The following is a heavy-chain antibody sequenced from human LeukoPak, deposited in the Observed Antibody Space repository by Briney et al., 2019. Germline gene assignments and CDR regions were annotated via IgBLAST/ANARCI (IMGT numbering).Heavy chain of an antibody. CDR1: GSTFSSYA. Sequence: SVKVSCKASGSTFSSYAISWVRQAPGQGLEWMGGIIPIFGTANYAQKFQGRVTITADESTSTAYMELSSLRSEDTAVYYCARVRRMGIEIDYWGQGTLVTVSS. J-gene: IGHJ4*02. CDR2: IIPIFGTA. D-gene: IGHD6-13*01. V-gene: IGHV1-69*13. CDR3: ARVRRMGIEIDY.